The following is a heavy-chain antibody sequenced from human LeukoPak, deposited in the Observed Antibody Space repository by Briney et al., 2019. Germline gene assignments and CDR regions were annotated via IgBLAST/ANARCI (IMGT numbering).Heavy chain of an antibody. J-gene: IGHJ3*02. Sequence: ASVKVSCKASGYTFINYGITWVRQAPGQGLEWMGWVNAYNGDTNYGQNFQGRVTVTTDTSTSTGYMEVKSLRSDDPTVYYCARVTLHDYASGRYAFDIWGQGTMVTVSS. CDR2: VNAYNGDT. CDR1: GYTFINYG. D-gene: IGHD3-10*01. CDR3: ARVTLHDYASGRYAFDI. V-gene: IGHV1-18*01.